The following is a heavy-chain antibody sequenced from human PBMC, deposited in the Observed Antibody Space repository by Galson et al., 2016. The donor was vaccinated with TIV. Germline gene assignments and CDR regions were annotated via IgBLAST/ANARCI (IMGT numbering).Heavy chain of an antibody. CDR2: ISYDGSDQ. CDR1: GFTFSDYG. CDR3: AKEQSCGGDCYLFDF. D-gene: IGHD2-21*02. V-gene: IGHV3-30*18. J-gene: IGHJ4*02. Sequence: SLRLSCAASGFTFSDYGMHWVRQAPGEGLEWVAVISYDGSDQYYAGSVKGRFTISRDNSKNTLYLQMNSLRSDDTALYYCAKEQSCGGDCYLFDFWGQGALVTVSS.